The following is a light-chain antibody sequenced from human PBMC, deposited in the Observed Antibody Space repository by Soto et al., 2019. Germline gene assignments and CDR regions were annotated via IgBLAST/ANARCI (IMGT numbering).Light chain of an antibody. CDR1: QSVSSSY. CDR2: GAS. J-gene: IGKJ3*01. V-gene: IGKV3-20*01. CDR3: QQYGSSLFT. Sequence: IVLTQSPGTLSLSPWERATLSCRASQSVSSSYLAWYQQKPGQAPRLLIYGASTRATSFPARFSGSGSGTDFTLTISSLQSEDFAVYYCQQYGSSLFTFGPGTKVDIK.